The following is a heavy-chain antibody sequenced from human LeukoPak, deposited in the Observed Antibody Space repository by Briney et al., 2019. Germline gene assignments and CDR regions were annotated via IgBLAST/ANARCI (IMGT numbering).Heavy chain of an antibody. J-gene: IGHJ4*02. V-gene: IGHV3-23*01. D-gene: IGHD6-13*01. CDR3: AKAAIAESSNWYGIDY. CDR2: ISGRGDGP. CDR1: GFTFSNCA. Sequence: GGPLILSWAASGFTFSNCAMYLVRRAPGKGLDSVSSISGRGDGPYYADSVKGRFTISRDNSKNMLFLQMNSLSADDTAVYYCAKAAIAESSNWYGIDYWGQGTLVTVSS.